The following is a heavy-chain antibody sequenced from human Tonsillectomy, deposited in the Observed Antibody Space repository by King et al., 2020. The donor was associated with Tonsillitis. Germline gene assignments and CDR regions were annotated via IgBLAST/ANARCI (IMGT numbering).Heavy chain of an antibody. CDR1: GASIKSGGYY. CDR2: ISYTGGT. D-gene: IGHD6-13*01. J-gene: IGHJ1*01. Sequence: QLQESGPGLAKPSQTLSLNCIVSGASIKSGGYYWSWIRQHPGKGLEWIGYISYTGGTFYTPSLKSRVSMSVDTSTKQFSLNLSSVTVADTAVYYCACATCGSSTRHRPEYVQDWGRGTLLSVSS. V-gene: IGHV4-31*03. CDR3: ACATCGSSTRHRPEYVQD.